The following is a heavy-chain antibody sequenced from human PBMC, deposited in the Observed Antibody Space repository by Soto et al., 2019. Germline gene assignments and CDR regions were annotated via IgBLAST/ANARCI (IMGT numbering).Heavy chain of an antibody. CDR3: ARGLDQPPVGLYFDT. J-gene: IGHJ4*02. D-gene: IGHD2-2*01. V-gene: IGHV1-69*06. CDR1: GGTFNSYL. CDR2: IIPAFGTA. Sequence: QVQLVQSGAEVKNPGSSVKVSCKTSGGTFNSYLNDWVRQAPGQGLEWMGGIIPAFGTAKYAQKFQGRVTITADKSTTTAYMELRTLTSEDTAVYYCARGLDQPPVGLYFDTWGQGTLVTVSS.